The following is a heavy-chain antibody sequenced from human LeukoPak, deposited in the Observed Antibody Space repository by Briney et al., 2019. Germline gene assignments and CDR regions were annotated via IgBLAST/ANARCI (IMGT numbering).Heavy chain of an antibody. CDR1: GGSISSYY. Sequence: SETLSLTCSVSGGSISSYYLSWVRQRPGKGLERVGYMSDSGSTNYNPSLKSRFTISVDTSKTLFSLRLSPLTSADTAVFYCARRGRAPGKYAGYEYWSFDYWGQGTLVTVSS. CDR3: ARRGRAPGKYAGYEYWSFDY. CDR2: MSDSGST. V-gene: IGHV4-59*08. D-gene: IGHD2/OR15-2a*01. J-gene: IGHJ4*02.